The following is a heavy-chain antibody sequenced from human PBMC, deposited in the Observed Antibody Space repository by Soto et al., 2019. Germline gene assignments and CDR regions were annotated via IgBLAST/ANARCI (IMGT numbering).Heavy chain of an antibody. CDR1: GYSISSSNW. D-gene: IGHD5-18*01. CDR2: IYYSGST. CDR3: ARGYSYGRDAFDI. Sequence: SETLSLTCAVSGYSISSSNWWGWIRQPPGKGLEWIGYIYYSGSTYYNPSLKSRVTMSVDTSKNQFSLKLSSVTAVDTAVYYCARGYSYGRDAFDIWGQGTVVTVSS. J-gene: IGHJ3*02. V-gene: IGHV4-28*03.